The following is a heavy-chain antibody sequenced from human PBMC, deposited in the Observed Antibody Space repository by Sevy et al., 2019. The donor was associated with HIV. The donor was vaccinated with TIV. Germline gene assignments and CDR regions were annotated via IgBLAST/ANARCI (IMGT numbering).Heavy chain of an antibody. Sequence: RGSLRLSCAASGFTFSSYWMSWVRQAPGKGLEWVANIKQDGSEKYYVDSVKGRFTNSRDNAKNSLYLEMNSLRAEDTAVYYCARGKRGYCSGGSCPTEYYYYGMDVWGQGTTVTVSS. V-gene: IGHV3-7*01. CDR2: IKQDGSEK. D-gene: IGHD2-15*01. J-gene: IGHJ6*02. CDR1: GFTFSSYW. CDR3: ARGKRGYCSGGSCPTEYYYYGMDV.